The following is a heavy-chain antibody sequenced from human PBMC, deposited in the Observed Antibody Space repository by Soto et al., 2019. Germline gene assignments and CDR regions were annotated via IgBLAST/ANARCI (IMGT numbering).Heavy chain of an antibody. D-gene: IGHD6-19*01. CDR2: IKQDGSET. V-gene: IGHV3-7*04. J-gene: IGHJ6*02. Sequence: EVQLVESGGGLVQPGGSLRLSCAASGFSCSTYWLSWVRQAPGTGLEWVANIKQDGSETFYVDSLKGRFTISRDNAQNSLNLQINSLRDEDTAVYYCARDRGSGFYYQDYRGLDVWGQGTTVTVSS. CDR1: GFSCSTYW. CDR3: ARDRGSGFYYQDYRGLDV.